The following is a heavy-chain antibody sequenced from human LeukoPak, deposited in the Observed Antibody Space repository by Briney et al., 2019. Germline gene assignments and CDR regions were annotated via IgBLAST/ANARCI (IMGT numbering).Heavy chain of an antibody. V-gene: IGHV1-69*06. CDR3: ARVAAAGTPYAWFDP. CDR2: ISPIFGTA. D-gene: IGHD6-13*01. Sequence: ASVKVSCKASGGTFSSYAISWLRQAPGQGLEWVGGISPIFGTANYAQKFQGRVTITADKSTSTAYMELSSLRSEDTAVYYCARVAAAGTPYAWFDPWGQGTLVTVSS. CDR1: GGTFSSYA. J-gene: IGHJ5*02.